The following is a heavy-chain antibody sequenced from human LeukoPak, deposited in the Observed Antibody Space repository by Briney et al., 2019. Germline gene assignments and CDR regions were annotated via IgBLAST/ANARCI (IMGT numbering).Heavy chain of an antibody. J-gene: IGHJ4*02. Sequence: ASVKVSCKASGYTFTSYGISWVRQAPGQGLEWMGWISAYNGTTNYAQKLQSRVTMTTDTSTSTAYMELRSLRSDDTAVYYCASIANWDTHFDYWGQGTLVTVSS. CDR1: GYTFTSYG. CDR3: ASIANWDTHFDY. CDR2: ISAYNGTT. D-gene: IGHD7-27*01. V-gene: IGHV1-18*01.